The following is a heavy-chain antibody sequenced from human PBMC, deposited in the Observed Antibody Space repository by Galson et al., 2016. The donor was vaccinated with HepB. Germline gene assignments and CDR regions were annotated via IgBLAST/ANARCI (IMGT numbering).Heavy chain of an antibody. CDR2: VSGVLAST. CDR1: QFTFSDFA. CDR3: TRGSCGGTSCFPHRFDP. D-gene: IGHD2-21*01. Sequence: SLTLSCAAYQFTFSDFAMSWVRHAPGKGLECVSTVSGVLASTYCAGKVKGRFTSSRDNFKNTLSLEMNNLRAEDTAVYYCTRGSCGGTSCFPHRFDPWGQGTQVFVSS. V-gene: IGHV3-23*01. J-gene: IGHJ5*02.